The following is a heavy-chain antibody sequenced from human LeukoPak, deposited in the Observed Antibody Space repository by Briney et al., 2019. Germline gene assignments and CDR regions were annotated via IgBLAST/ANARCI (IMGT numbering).Heavy chain of an antibody. J-gene: IGHJ4*02. Sequence: GGSLRLSCAASGFTFSTYAMSWVRQAPGKGLEWVSAISGSGGATYYADSVKGRFTISRDNSKNTLYLQVSSLRAEDTAVYYCAKVTGYSSSYPFDYWGQGTLVTVSS. CDR3: AKVTGYSSSYPFDY. CDR1: GFTFSTYA. CDR2: ISGSGGAT. D-gene: IGHD6-13*01. V-gene: IGHV3-23*01.